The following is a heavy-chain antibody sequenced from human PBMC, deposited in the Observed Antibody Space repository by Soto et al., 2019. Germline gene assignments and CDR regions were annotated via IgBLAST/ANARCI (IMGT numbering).Heavy chain of an antibody. V-gene: IGHV4-39*01. Sequence: SETLSITCTVSGGSISSSSYYWGWIRQPPGKGLEWIGSIYYSGSTYYNPSLKSRVTISVDTSKNQFSLKLSSVTAADTAVYYCARQYSSGWYSYYYYYGMDVWGQGTTVS. J-gene: IGHJ6*02. D-gene: IGHD6-19*01. CDR1: GGSISSSSYY. CDR3: ARQYSSGWYSYYYYYGMDV. CDR2: IYYSGST.